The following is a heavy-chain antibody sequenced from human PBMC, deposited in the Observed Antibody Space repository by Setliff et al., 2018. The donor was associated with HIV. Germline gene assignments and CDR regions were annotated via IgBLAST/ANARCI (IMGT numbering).Heavy chain of an antibody. Sequence: GASVKVSCKASGYTFTDYYMHWVQQAPGKGLEWMGRVDPKNGKTLYAENLRGRITITADTSTDTAYMELNSLRSEDTAMYYCATLDYYDDTSQTDYWGQGALVTVSS. CDR3: ATLDYYDDTSQTDY. CDR1: GYTFTDYY. J-gene: IGHJ4*02. V-gene: IGHV1-69-2*01. D-gene: IGHD3-22*01. CDR2: VDPKNGKT.